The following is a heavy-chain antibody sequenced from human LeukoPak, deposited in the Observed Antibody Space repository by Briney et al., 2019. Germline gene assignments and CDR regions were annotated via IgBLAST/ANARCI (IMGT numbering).Heavy chain of an antibody. D-gene: IGHD3-3*01. J-gene: IGHJ5*02. V-gene: IGHV1-2*02. CDR1: GYTLTGYS. CDR2: INPNNGDT. Sequence: ASVKVSCKASGYTLTGYSMRCVRQAPAQGLEWMGWINPNNGDTNYAQKFQGRVTMTRDTSISTAYMELSRLTSDDTAVYYCAREYQAPPTYYDLAFNWFDPWGQGTLVTVSS. CDR3: AREYQAPPTYYDLAFNWFDP.